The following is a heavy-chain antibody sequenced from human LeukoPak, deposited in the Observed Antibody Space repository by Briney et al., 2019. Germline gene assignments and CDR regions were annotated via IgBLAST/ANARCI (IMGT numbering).Heavy chain of an antibody. CDR1: GGTFSSYA. J-gene: IGHJ5*02. Sequence: ASVKVSRKASGGTFSSYAISWVRQAPGQGLEWMGGIIPIFGTANYAQKFQGRVTITADESTSTAYMELSSLRSEDTAVYYCARSYYGSGSKRLDPWGQGTLVTVSS. D-gene: IGHD3-10*01. CDR3: ARSYYGSGSKRLDP. V-gene: IGHV1-69*13. CDR2: IIPIFGTA.